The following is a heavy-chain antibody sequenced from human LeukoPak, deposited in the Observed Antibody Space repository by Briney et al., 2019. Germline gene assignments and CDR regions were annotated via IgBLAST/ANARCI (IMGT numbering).Heavy chain of an antibody. CDR1: GFTFSSYS. CDR3: ARKNYGGNSVVDRTLDY. Sequence: GGSLRLSCAASGFTFSSYSMNWVRQAPGKGLEWVSYISSSSSTIYYADSVKGRFTISRDNAKNSLYLQMNSLRAEDTAVYYCARKNYGGNSVVDRTLDYWGQGTLVTVSS. D-gene: IGHD4-23*01. CDR2: ISSSSSTI. J-gene: IGHJ4*02. V-gene: IGHV3-48*04.